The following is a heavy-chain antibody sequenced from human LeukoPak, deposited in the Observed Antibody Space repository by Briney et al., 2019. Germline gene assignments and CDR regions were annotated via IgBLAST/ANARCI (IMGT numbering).Heavy chain of an antibody. J-gene: IGHJ4*02. CDR3: ARDHAAAGFDY. Sequence: SETLSLTCTVSGGSISSYYWSWIRQPPGKGLEWIGYIYYSGSTNYNPSLKSRVTISVDTSKNQFSLKLSSVTAADTAVYYCARDHAAAGFDYWGQGTLVTVSS. CDR1: GGSISSYY. D-gene: IGHD6-13*01. V-gene: IGHV4-59*01. CDR2: IYYSGST.